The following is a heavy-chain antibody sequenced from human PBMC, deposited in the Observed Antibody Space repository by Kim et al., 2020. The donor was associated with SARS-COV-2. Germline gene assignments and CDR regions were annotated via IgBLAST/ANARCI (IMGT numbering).Heavy chain of an antibody. J-gene: IGHJ4*02. Sequence: ASVKVSCKASGYTFTSYAMHWVRQAPGQRLEWMGWINAGNGNTKYSQKFQGRVTITRDTSASTAYMELSSLRSEDTAVYYCALGPWGLRLPDYWGQGTLVTVSS. CDR2: INAGNGNT. V-gene: IGHV1-3*01. CDR1: GYTFTSYA. D-gene: IGHD5-12*01. CDR3: ALGPWGLRLPDY.